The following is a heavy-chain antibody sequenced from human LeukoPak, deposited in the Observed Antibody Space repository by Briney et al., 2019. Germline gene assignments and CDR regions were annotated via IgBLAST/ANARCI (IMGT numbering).Heavy chain of an antibody. CDR2: ISGSSTYT. V-gene: IGHV3-11*03. D-gene: IGHD6-13*01. CDR1: GFSFSDHY. Sequence: GGSLRLSCAASGFSFSDHYMSWIRQAPGKGLEWLSYISGSSTYTDYADSVKGRFTISRDNAKDSLYLQMNSLRVEDTAVYYCARTLVAAPGSKGGPWGQGTLVTVSS. CDR3: ARTLVAAPGSKGGP. J-gene: IGHJ5*02.